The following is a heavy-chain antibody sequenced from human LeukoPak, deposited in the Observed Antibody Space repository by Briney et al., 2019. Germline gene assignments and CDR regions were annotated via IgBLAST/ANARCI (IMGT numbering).Heavy chain of an antibody. D-gene: IGHD3-9*01. CDR2: IDSVRNT. CDR3: AKRLSASDWFEVDY. V-gene: IGHV3-23*01. J-gene: IGHJ4*02. CDR1: GFTFSTYA. Sequence: GGSLRLSCAASGFTFSTYAMTWVRQAPGKGLEWVSTIDSVRNTHYADSVKGRFTISRDNSKNTMHLQMNSLRAEDTAVYYCAKRLSASDWFEVDYRGQGTLVTVSS.